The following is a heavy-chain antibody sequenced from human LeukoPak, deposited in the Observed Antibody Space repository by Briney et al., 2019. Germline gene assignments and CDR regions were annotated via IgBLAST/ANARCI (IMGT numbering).Heavy chain of an antibody. CDR3: ARRTIFGVVTFDY. Sequence: ASVKVSCKASGYTFTSYGISWVRQAPGQGLEWMGWISGYTGNTNYAHKLQGRVTTTTDTSTSTAYMELRSLRSDDTAVYYCARRTIFGVVTFDYWGQGTLVTVPS. J-gene: IGHJ4*02. V-gene: IGHV1-18*01. CDR2: ISGYTGNT. CDR1: GYTFTSYG. D-gene: IGHD3-3*01.